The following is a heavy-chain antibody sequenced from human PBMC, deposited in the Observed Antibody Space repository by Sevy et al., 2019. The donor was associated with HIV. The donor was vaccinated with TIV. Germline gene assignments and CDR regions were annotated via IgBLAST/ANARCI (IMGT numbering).Heavy chain of an antibody. J-gene: IGHJ3*02. CDR1: GFTFTSSA. CDR3: SAVMLVPQSDAFDI. Sequence: SVKVSCKASGFTFTSSAVQWVRQARGQRLEWTGWIVVGSGNTNYAQEFQERVTITRDMSTSTAYMELSSPRFEDTAVYYCSAVMLVPQSDAFDIWGQGTMVNVSS. V-gene: IGHV1-58*01. D-gene: IGHD6-13*01. CDR2: IVVGSGNT.